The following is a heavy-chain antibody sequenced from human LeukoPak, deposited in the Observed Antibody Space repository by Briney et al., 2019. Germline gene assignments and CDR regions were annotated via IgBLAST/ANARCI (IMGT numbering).Heavy chain of an antibody. D-gene: IGHD6-13*01. Sequence: ASVKVSCKASGYTFTSYGISWVRQAPGQGLEWMGWISAYNGNTNYAQKLQGRVTMTTDTSTSTAYMELRSLRSDDTAVYYCARHSEHSSSWDLYYYYYMDVWGKGTTVTISS. J-gene: IGHJ6*03. CDR2: ISAYNGNT. V-gene: IGHV1-18*01. CDR3: ARHSEHSSSWDLYYYYYMDV. CDR1: GYTFTSYG.